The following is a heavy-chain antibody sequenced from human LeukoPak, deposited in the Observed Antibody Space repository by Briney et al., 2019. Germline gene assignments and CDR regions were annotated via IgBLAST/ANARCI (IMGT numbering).Heavy chain of an antibody. CDR1: GFTLSSYA. J-gene: IGHJ3*02. Sequence: GGSLRLSCAASGFTLSSYAMHWVRQAPGKGLEWVAAISYDGSNKYYADSVKGRFTISRDNSKNTLYLQMNSLRAEDTAVYYCARFHRGDYDFWSGYMASNDAFDIWGQGTMVTVSS. D-gene: IGHD3-3*01. CDR3: ARFHRGDYDFWSGYMASNDAFDI. V-gene: IGHV3-30-3*01. CDR2: ISYDGSNK.